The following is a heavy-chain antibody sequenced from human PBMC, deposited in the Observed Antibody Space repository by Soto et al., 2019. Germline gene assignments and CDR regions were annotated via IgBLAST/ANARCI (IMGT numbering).Heavy chain of an antibody. D-gene: IGHD3-3*01. Sequence: GGSLRLSCAACGFTFSSYSMSWVRQAPGKGLEWVSSISSSSSYIYYADSVKGRFTISRDNAKNSLYLQMNSLRAEDTAVYYCARLGVLRFLSQDGMDVWGQGTTVTVSS. CDR1: GFTFSSYS. V-gene: IGHV3-21*01. J-gene: IGHJ6*02. CDR3: ARLGVLRFLSQDGMDV. CDR2: ISSSSSYI.